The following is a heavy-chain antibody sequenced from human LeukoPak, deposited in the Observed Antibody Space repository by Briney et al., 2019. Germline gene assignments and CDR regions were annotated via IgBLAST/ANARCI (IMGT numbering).Heavy chain of an antibody. CDR3: AKGGKWDVTPFDY. Sequence: QPGRSLRLSCAASGFTFSSYGIHWVRQAPGKGLEWVVVISSDGGTTYYADSVKGRFTISRDNSKNTLYVQMNSLRAEDTAVYYCAKGGKWDVTPFDYWGQGTLVTVSS. V-gene: IGHV3-30*18. J-gene: IGHJ4*02. CDR1: GFTFSSYG. D-gene: IGHD1-26*01. CDR2: ISSDGGTT.